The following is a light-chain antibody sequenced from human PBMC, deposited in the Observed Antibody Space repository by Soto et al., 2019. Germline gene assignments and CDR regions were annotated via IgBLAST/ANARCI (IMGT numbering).Light chain of an antibody. CDR3: QQYSSSPLMYT. J-gene: IGKJ2*01. Sequence: EIVLTQSPGTLSLSPGERATLSCRASQSVSSSYLVWYQQKPGQAPRLLIYGASSRATGIPDRFSGSGSGTDFTLTISRLEPEDFAVYYCQQYSSSPLMYTFGQGTKLEIK. CDR1: QSVSSSY. V-gene: IGKV3-20*01. CDR2: GAS.